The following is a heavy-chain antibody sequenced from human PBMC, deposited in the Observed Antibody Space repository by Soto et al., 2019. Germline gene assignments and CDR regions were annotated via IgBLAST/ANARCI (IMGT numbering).Heavy chain of an antibody. CDR1: GFSFTGYY. CDR2: INAHSGVT. CDR3: AKDLTRQLAYWLDP. Sequence: ASVKVSCKASGFSFTGYYIHWLRQAPGQGLEWMGWINAHSGVTEYAQKFQGRVTLTRDTSIATAYLTLTSLTSDDTALYYCAKDLTRQLAYWLDPWGQGTQVTVSS. V-gene: IGHV1-2*02. J-gene: IGHJ5*02. D-gene: IGHD6-6*01.